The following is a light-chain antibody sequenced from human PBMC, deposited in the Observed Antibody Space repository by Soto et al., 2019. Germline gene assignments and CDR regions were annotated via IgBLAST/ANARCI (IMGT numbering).Light chain of an antibody. V-gene: IGLV1-51*01. Sequence: QSVLTQPPSVSAAPGQKVTISCSRSSSNIGNNYVSWFQQLPGTAPKLLIYDSNKRPSGIPDRFSGSKSGTSATLDITGLQTGDEADYYCATWDRSLTGEVFGGGTKLTVL. CDR2: DSN. CDR3: ATWDRSLTGEV. J-gene: IGLJ2*01. CDR1: SSNIGNNY.